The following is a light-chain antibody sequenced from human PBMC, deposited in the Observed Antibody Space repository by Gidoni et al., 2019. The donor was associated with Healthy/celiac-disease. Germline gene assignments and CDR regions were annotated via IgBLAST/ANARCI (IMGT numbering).Light chain of an antibody. V-gene: IGKV4-1*01. CDR2: WAS. Sequence: DIVMTQSPDSLDVSLGERATINCKSSQSVLYSSNNKNYLAWYQQKPGQPPKLLIYWASTRESGVPDRFSGSGSGTDFTLTISSLQAEDVAVYYCQQYYSTPPWTFXQXTKVEIK. J-gene: IGKJ1*01. CDR3: QQYYSTPPWT. CDR1: QSVLYSSNNKNY.